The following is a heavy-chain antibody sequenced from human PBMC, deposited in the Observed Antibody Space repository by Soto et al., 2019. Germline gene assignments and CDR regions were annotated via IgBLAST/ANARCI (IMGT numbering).Heavy chain of an antibody. CDR1: GFTFSSYA. Sequence: GGSLRLSCAASGFTFSSYAMHWVRQAPGKGLEWVAVISYDGSNKYYADSVKGRFTISRDNSKNTLYLQMNSLRAEDTAVYYCARGTYYYDSSGYYYGTYYYYYGMDVWGQGTTVTVSS. V-gene: IGHV3-30-3*01. CDR3: ARGTYYYDSSGYYYGTYYYYYGMDV. CDR2: ISYDGSNK. J-gene: IGHJ6*02. D-gene: IGHD3-22*01.